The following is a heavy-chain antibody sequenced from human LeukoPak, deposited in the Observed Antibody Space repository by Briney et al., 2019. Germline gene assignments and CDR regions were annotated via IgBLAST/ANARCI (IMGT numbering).Heavy chain of an antibody. CDR1: GYTFTKYY. CDR2: MHPTGDST. Sequence: GASVKVSCKASGYTFTKYYMNWVRQAPGQGLEWMGIMHPTGDSTNYAQKFQGRVTLTRDTSTGTFYMELSSLTSEDTAGYYCARHDFDLPMIYSFFVHWGQGTLVTVSS. D-gene: IGHD3-3*01. V-gene: IGHV1-46*01. J-gene: IGHJ5*02. CDR3: ARHDFDLPMIYSFFVH.